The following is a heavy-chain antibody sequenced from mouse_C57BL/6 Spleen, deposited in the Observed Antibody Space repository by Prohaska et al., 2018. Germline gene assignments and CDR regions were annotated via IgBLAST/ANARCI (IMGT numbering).Heavy chain of an antibody. CDR3: AKETAQATSYFDY. Sequence: HGKSLEWIGDINPNNGGTSYNQKFKGKATLTVDKSSSTAYMELRSLTSEDSAVYYCAKETAQATSYFDYWGQGTTLTVSS. CDR2: INPNNGGT. V-gene: IGHV1-26*01. J-gene: IGHJ2*01. D-gene: IGHD3-2*02.